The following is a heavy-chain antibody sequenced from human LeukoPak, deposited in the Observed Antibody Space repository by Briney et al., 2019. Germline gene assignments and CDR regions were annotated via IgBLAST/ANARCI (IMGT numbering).Heavy chain of an antibody. D-gene: IGHD3-10*01. Sequence: PSETLSLTCTVSGGSISSNNYYWGWIRQPPGKGLEWIASINYSGNTYYNPSLKSRVTISVDTSKNQFSLKLSSVIAADTAIYYCARHHDSGTYYSPFHYWGQGTLVTVSS. CDR3: ARHHDSGTYYSPFHY. CDR1: GGSISSNNYY. J-gene: IGHJ4*02. V-gene: IGHV4-39*01. CDR2: INYSGNT.